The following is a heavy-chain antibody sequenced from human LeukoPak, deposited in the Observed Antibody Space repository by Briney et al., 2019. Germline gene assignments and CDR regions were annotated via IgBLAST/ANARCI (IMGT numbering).Heavy chain of an antibody. D-gene: IGHD4-11*01. Sequence: PGGSLRLSCAASGFTFSNYWMTWVRQAPGKGLGGVANIRGDGSQIHYVASVKGRFTISRDNAKNSLSLQMNSLRAEDTAIYYCARDDSPTLTGPAYYDAFDIWGQGIMVTVSS. CDR3: ARDDSPTLTGPAYYDAFDI. J-gene: IGHJ3*02. CDR1: GFTFSNYW. CDR2: IRGDGSQI. V-gene: IGHV3-7*01.